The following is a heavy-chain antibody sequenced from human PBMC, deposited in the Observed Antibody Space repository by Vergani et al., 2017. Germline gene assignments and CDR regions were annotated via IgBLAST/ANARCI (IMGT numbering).Heavy chain of an antibody. CDR3: ARRPSMMRSPYFDY. V-gene: IGHV4-59*01. CDR2: IYYSGST. D-gene: IGHD3-16*01. Sequence: QVQLQESGPGLVKPSETLSLTCTVSGGSISSYYWSWIRQPPGKGLEWIGYIYYSGSTNYNPSLKSRVTISVDTSKNQFSLKLSSVTAADTAVYYCARRPSMMRSPYFDYWGQGTLVTVSS. J-gene: IGHJ4*02. CDR1: GGSISSYY.